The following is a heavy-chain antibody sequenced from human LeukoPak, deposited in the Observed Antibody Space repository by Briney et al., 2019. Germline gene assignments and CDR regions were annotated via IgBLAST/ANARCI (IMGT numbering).Heavy chain of an antibody. CDR1: GYTFTSYG. D-gene: IGHD2-15*01. Sequence: ASVKVSCKASGYTFTSYGISWVRQATGQGLEWMGWMNPNSGNTGYAQKFQGRVTMTRNTSISTAYMELSSLRSEDTAVYYCARGDRPYCSGGSCYFWGIDYWGQGTLVTVSS. CDR3: ARGDRPYCSGGSCYFWGIDY. V-gene: IGHV1-8*02. J-gene: IGHJ4*02. CDR2: MNPNSGNT.